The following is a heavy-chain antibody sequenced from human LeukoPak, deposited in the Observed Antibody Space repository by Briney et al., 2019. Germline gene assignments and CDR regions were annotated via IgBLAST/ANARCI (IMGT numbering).Heavy chain of an antibody. Sequence: QPGGSLRHSCAASGFTFSSYAMSWVRQAPGKGLEWVSAIRGSGGSTYYADSVKGRFTISRDNSKNTLYLQMNSLRAEDTAVYYCAKDHFRKDLMPAWCSTSCYHPDYWGQGTLVTVSS. V-gene: IGHV3-23*01. CDR2: IRGSGGST. CDR1: GFTFSSYA. J-gene: IGHJ4*02. CDR3: AKDHFRKDLMPAWCSTSCYHPDY. D-gene: IGHD2-2*01.